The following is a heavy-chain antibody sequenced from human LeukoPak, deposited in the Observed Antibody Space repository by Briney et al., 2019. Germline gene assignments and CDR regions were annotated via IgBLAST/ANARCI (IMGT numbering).Heavy chain of an antibody. CDR1: GGSFNDYY. CDR2: IHPDGST. CDR3: ARTGGYSGSLDYFDC. J-gene: IGHJ4*02. Sequence: PSETLSLTCAVYGGSFNDYYWTWIRQPPGKGLEWIGEIHPDGSTTYKPSLESRVTISVDTSKNQFSLRLSSLTAADTAVYFCARTGGYSGSLDYFDCWGQGTLVTVPS. D-gene: IGHD1-26*01. V-gene: IGHV4-34*01.